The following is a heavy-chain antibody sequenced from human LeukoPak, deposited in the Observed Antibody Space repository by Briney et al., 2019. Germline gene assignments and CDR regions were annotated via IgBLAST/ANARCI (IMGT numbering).Heavy chain of an antibody. Sequence: GRSLRLSWAASGFTFSSYAMHSVRQAPGKGLEWVAVISYDGSNKYYADSVKGRFTISRDNSKNTLYLQMNSLRAEDTAVDYCARDRSPGGGRLLWFGELSFPYYGMDVWGQGTTVTVSS. CDR1: GFTFSSYA. CDR2: ISYDGSNK. D-gene: IGHD3-10*01. J-gene: IGHJ6*02. V-gene: IGHV3-30*04. CDR3: ARDRSPGGGRLLWFGELSFPYYGMDV.